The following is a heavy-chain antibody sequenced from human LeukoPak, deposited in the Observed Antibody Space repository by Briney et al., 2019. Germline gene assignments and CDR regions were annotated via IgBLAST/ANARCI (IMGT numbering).Heavy chain of an antibody. CDR3: AKDEGVEGASVGAFDF. V-gene: IGHV3-23*01. J-gene: IGHJ4*02. Sequence: PGGSLRLSCTASGFSFSRHAMNWVRQAPGKGLEWVSVLSGSGGNTFYADSVKGRFTISRDNSKNTVYLQMNRLRVEDTAVYYCAKDEGVEGASVGAFDFWGQGTLVTVSS. CDR1: GFSFSRHA. D-gene: IGHD1-26*01. CDR2: LSGSGGNT.